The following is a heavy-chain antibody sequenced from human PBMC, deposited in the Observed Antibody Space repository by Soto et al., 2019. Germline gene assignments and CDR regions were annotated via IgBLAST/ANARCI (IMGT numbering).Heavy chain of an antibody. J-gene: IGHJ4*02. CDR3: ARHLITTYYYGSGSPNAIDY. Sequence: SETLSLTCTVSGGSISSSSYYWGWIGQPPGKGLEWIGSIYYSGSTYYNPSLKSRVTISVDTSKNQFSLKLSSVTAADTAVYYCARHLITTYYYGSGSPNAIDYWGQGTLVTVSS. D-gene: IGHD3-10*01. CDR2: IYYSGST. CDR1: GGSISSSSYY. V-gene: IGHV4-39*01.